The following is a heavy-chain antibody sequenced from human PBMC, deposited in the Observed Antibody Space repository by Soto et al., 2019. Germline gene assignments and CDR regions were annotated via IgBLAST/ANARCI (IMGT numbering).Heavy chain of an antibody. D-gene: IGHD6-13*01. CDR1: GGSISSYY. CDR3: ARRLAAAGKTHAFDI. J-gene: IGHJ3*02. Sequence: QVQLQESGPGLVKPSETLSLTCTVSGGSISSYYWSWIRQPPGKGLEWIGYIYYSGSTNYNPSLKSRVTISVATSKNQFSRKLSSVTAADTAVYYCARRLAAAGKTHAFDIWGQGTMVTVSS. CDR2: IYYSGST. V-gene: IGHV4-59*08.